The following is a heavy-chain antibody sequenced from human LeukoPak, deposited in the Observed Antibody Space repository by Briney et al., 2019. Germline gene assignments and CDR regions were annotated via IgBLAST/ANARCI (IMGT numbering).Heavy chain of an antibody. D-gene: IGHD3-10*01. CDR3: AREDITMVRGVPFDY. CDR1: GYTFTSYA. V-gene: IGHV1-3*01. CDR2: INAGNGNT. J-gene: IGHJ4*02. Sequence: VSVKVSCKASGYTFTSYAMHWVRQAPGQRLEWMGWINAGNGNTKYSQKFQGRVTITRDTSASTAYMELSSLRSEDTAVYYCAREDITMVRGVPFDYWGQGTLVTVSS.